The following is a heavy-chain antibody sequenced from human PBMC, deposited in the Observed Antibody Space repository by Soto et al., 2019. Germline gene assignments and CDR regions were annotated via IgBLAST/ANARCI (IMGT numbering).Heavy chain of an antibody. V-gene: IGHV3-48*03. D-gene: IGHD3-16*02. CDR3: ARSGYSGYDFGYDYVWGSYRAFDY. CDR2: ISSSGSTI. Sequence: GGSLRLSCAASGFTFSSYEMNWVRQAPGKGLEWVSYISSSGSTIYYADSVKGRFTISRDNAKNSLYLQMNSLRAEDTAVYYCARSGYSGYDFGYDYVWGSYRAFDYWGQGTLVTVSS. J-gene: IGHJ4*02. CDR1: GFTFSSYE.